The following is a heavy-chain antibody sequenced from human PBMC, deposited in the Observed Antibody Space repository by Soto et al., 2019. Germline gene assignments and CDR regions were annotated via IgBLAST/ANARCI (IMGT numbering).Heavy chain of an antibody. Sequence: SETMSLTCAVYGGSFSDFHWSWIRQPPGKGLEWIGEIHHRGNTNYNPSLRSRVTMSVDTSQNQFSLKMTSVTAADTAVYYCARTHYSMDVWDKGTTVTVSS. V-gene: IGHV4-34*01. CDR1: GGSFSDFH. CDR3: ARTHYSMDV. CDR2: IHHRGNT. J-gene: IGHJ6*03.